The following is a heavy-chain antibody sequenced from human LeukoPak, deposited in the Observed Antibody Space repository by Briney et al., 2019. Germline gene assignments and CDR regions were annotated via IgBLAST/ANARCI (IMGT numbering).Heavy chain of an antibody. J-gene: IGHJ5*02. V-gene: IGHV4-34*01. CDR1: GGSFSGDY. D-gene: IGHD6-13*01. CDR3: ARGRIAAAGIAGWFDP. Sequence: SETLSLTCAVYGGSFSGDYWSCIRQPPGKGLEWIGEFNHSGSTNYNPSLKSRVTISVDTSKNQFSLKLSSVTAADTAVYYCARGRIAAAGIAGWFDPWGQGTLVTVSS. CDR2: FNHSGST.